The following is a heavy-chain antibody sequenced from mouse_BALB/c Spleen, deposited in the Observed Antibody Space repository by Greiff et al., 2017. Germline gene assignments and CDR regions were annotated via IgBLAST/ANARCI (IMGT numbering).Heavy chain of an antibody. Sequence: EVKLVESGGGLVKPGGSLKLSCAASGFTFSDYYMYWVRQTPEKRLEWVATISDGGSYTYYPDSVKGRFTISRDNAKNNLYLQMSSLKSEDTAMYYCARDRAYSMDDWGKGNAGNVAS. V-gene: IGHV5-4*02. CDR3: ARDRAYSMDD. D-gene: IGHD2-10*01. CDR2: ISDGGSYT. J-gene: IGHJ4*01. CDR1: GFTFSDYY.